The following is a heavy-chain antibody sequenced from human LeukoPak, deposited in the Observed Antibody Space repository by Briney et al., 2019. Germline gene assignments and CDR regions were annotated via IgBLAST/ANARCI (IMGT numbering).Heavy chain of an antibody. V-gene: IGHV6-1*01. Sequence: SQTLSLTCAISGDSVSSNSAAWNWIRQSPSRGLEWLGRTYYRSKWYNDYAVSVKSRITINPDTSKNQFSLQLNSVTPEDTAVYYCARAHVAVAGVYYYYYYYMDVWGQGTMVTVSS. CDR3: ARAHVAVAGVYYYYYYYMDV. D-gene: IGHD6-19*01. J-gene: IGHJ6*03. CDR2: TYYRSKWYN. CDR1: GDSVSSNSAA.